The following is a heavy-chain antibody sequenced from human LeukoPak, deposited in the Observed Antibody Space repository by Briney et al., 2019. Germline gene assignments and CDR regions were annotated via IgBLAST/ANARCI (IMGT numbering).Heavy chain of an antibody. D-gene: IGHD1-1*01. CDR1: GYIFTGYY. CDR2: INPSGGST. J-gene: IGHJ5*02. Sequence: ASVKVSCKASGYIFTGYYMHWVRQAPGQGLEWMGIINPSGGSTSYAQKFQGRVTMTRDTSTSTVYMELSSLRSEDTAVYYCARDGEQTTNWFDPWGQGTLVTVSS. CDR3: ARDGEQTTNWFDP. V-gene: IGHV1-46*01.